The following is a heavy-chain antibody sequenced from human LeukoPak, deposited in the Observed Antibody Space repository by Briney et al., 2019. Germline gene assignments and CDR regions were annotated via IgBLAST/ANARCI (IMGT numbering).Heavy chain of an antibody. J-gene: IGHJ1*01. CDR1: GFTFSRYW. V-gene: IGHV3-74*01. Sequence: GGSLRLSCAASGFTFSRYWMHWVRQAPGKGLVWVSRISSDGSSTFYADSVKGRFTISRDNSKNTVSLQMNSLRGDDTAVYYCAKDDAWGRYKDWGQGTLVTVSS. CDR2: ISSDGSST. CDR3: AKDDAWGRYKD. D-gene: IGHD3-16*01.